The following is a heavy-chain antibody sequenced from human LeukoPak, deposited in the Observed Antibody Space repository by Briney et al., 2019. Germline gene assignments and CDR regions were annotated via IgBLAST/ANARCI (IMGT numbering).Heavy chain of an antibody. CDR1: GFTFSSYW. CDR3: ARVKGIAATGTGDY. D-gene: IGHD6-13*01. J-gene: IGHJ4*02. Sequence: GGSLRLSCAASGFTFSSYWMSWVRQAPGKGLEWVANIKQDGSEKYYVDSVKGRFTISRDNAKNSLYLQVNSLRAEDTAVYYCARVKGIAATGTGDYWGQGTLVTVSS. CDR2: IKQDGSEK. V-gene: IGHV3-7*01.